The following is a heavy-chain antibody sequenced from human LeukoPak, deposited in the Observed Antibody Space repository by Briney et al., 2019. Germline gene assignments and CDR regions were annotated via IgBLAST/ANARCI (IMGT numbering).Heavy chain of an antibody. CDR1: GYTFTSYG. CDR3: ARDDALVATGSFDY. V-gene: IGHV1-18*01. CDR2: ISDYNGNT. Sequence: ASVKVSCKASGYTFTSYGINWVRQAPGQGLEWMGWISDYNGNTNYAQKLQGRVTMTSDTSTSTAYMELRSVGSDDTAEYYCARDDALVATGSFDYWGQGTLVTVSS. J-gene: IGHJ4*02. D-gene: IGHD5-12*01.